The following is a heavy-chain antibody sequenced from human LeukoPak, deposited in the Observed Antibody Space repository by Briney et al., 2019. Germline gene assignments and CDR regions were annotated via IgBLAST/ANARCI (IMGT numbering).Heavy chain of an antibody. Sequence: GGALRDSCAASGFTDISTYMSSVRPAPWKGLEWVSVIYIVGKTYYADSVQGRFTISRHNTKNTLYLQMNSLRAEDTAVYYCARKTPRWGDYDNWGQGTLVTVSS. CDR2: IYIVGKT. J-gene: IGHJ4*02. D-gene: IGHD2-21*01. CDR1: GFTDISTY. V-gene: IGHV3-53*01. CDR3: ARKTPRWGDYDN.